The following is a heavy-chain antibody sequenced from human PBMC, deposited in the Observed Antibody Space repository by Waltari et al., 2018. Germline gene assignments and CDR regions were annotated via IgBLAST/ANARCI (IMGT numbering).Heavy chain of an antibody. J-gene: IGHJ4*02. CDR2: IYHSGST. Sequence: QVQLQESGPGLVKPSETLSLTCAVSGYSISSGYYWGWVRQPPGKGLEWIGSIYHSGSTYYNPSLKSRVTISVDTSKNQFSLKLSSVTAADTAVYYCASASTFPPIVTHWGQGTLVTVSS. V-gene: IGHV4-38-2*01. D-gene: IGHD3-22*01. CDR1: GYSISSGYY. CDR3: ASASTFPPIVTH.